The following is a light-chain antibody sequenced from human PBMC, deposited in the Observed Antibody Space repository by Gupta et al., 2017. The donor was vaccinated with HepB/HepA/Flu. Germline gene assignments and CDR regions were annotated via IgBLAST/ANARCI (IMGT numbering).Light chain of an antibody. CDR2: QDS. Sequence: SYELTQPPSVSVSPGQTASITCSGDKLGDKYACWYQQKPGQSPVLVIYQDSKRPSGIPERFSGSNSANTATLTISGTQAMDEAYEYCQAWDSSTSVFGGGTKLTVL. V-gene: IGLV3-1*01. CDR1: KLGDKY. J-gene: IGLJ2*01. CDR3: QAWDSSTSV.